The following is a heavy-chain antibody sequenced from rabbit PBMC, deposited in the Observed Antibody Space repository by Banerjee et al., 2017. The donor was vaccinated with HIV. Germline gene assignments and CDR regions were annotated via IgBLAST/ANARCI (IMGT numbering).Heavy chain of an antibody. CDR1: GIDFSTYG. V-gene: IGHV1S47*01. D-gene: IGHD1-1*01. CDR2: IYPDYGIT. CDR3: ARDYASSSGYYPNDAFDP. Sequence: QEQLGESGGGLVQLGGCLKLSCKASGIDFSTYGISWVRQAPGKGLEWIAYIYPDYGITDYATWVNGRFTISLDNAQNTVFLKMTSLTASDTATYFCARDYASSSGYYPNDAFDPWGQGTLVTV. J-gene: IGHJ2*01.